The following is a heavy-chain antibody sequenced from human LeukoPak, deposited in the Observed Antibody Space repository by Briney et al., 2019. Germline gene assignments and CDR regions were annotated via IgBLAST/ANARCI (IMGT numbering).Heavy chain of an antibody. CDR1: GFTFSSYA. D-gene: IGHD2-2*01. Sequence: GGSLRLSCAASGFTFSSYAMSWVRQAPGKGLKWVSAISGSGGSTYYADSVKGRFTISRDNSKNTLYLQMNSLRAEDTAVYYCAKECCSSTSCSGPLDYWGQGTLATVSS. J-gene: IGHJ4*02. CDR2: ISGSGGST. CDR3: AKECCSSTSCSGPLDY. V-gene: IGHV3-23*01.